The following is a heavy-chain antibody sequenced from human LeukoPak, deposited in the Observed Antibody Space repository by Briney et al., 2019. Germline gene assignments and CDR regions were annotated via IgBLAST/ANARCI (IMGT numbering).Heavy chain of an antibody. CDR2: IYSHGAT. V-gene: IGHV3-66*01. CDR1: GFTVSYNH. CDR3: ARNRDWGYFDY. J-gene: IGHJ4*02. D-gene: IGHD7-27*01. Sequence: GGSLRISCAASGFTVSYNHMSWVRQAPGKGLEWVSLIYSHGATDYADSVKGRFTISRDNAKNTLYLQMNSLRAEDTAVYYCARNRDWGYFDYWGQGTLVTVSS.